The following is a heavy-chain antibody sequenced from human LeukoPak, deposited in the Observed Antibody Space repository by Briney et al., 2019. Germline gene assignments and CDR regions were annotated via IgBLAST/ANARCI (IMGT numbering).Heavy chain of an antibody. CDR1: GFTFRNYA. V-gene: IGHV3-23*01. Sequence: GGSLRLSCAASGFTFRNYAMSWVRQAPGKGLEWVSAISGSGDSTYYPDSVKGRFTISRDNSKNTLYLQMNSLRAEDTAVYYCAKELGSSGYFDSWGQGTLVTVSS. CDR2: ISGSGDST. CDR3: AKELGSSGYFDS. D-gene: IGHD3-22*01. J-gene: IGHJ4*02.